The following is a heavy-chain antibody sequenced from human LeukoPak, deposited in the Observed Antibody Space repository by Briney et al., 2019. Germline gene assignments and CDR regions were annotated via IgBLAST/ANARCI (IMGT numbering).Heavy chain of an antibody. CDR3: ARQKGTTIVVASFDY. D-gene: IGHD3-22*01. CDR2: INPNSGGT. CDR1: GYTFTGYY. V-gene: IGHV1-2*02. J-gene: IGHJ4*02. Sequence: ASVTVSFKASGYTFTGYYMHWVRQAPGQGLEWMGWINPNSGGTNYAQKFQGRVTMTRDTSISTAYMELSRLRSDDTAVYYCARQKGTTIVVASFDYWGQGTLVTVSS.